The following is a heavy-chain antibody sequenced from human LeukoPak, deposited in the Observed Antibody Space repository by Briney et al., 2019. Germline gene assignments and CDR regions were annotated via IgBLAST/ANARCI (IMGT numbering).Heavy chain of an antibody. J-gene: IGHJ4*02. CDR1: GGSISSYY. D-gene: IGHD4-17*01. V-gene: IGHV4-59*01. CDR3: ARVSPPYGDYIDY. Sequence: SETLSLTCTVSGGSISSYYWGWIRQPPGKGLEWIGYIYYSGSTNYNPSLKSRVTISVDTSKNQFSLKLSSVTAADTAVYYCARVSPPYGDYIDYWGQGTLVTVSS. CDR2: IYYSGST.